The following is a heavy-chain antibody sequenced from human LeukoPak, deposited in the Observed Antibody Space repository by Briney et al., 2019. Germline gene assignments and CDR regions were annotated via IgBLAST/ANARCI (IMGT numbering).Heavy chain of an antibody. Sequence: SETLSLTCTVSGGSISSSSYYWGWIRQPPGEGLEWIGSIYYSGSTYYNPSLKSRVTISVDTSKNQFSLKLSSVTAADTAVYYCARLKGGTYYDFWSGREGWFDPWGQGTLVAVSS. J-gene: IGHJ5*02. CDR3: ARLKGGTYYDFWSGREGWFDP. CDR1: GGSISSSSYY. V-gene: IGHV4-39*01. D-gene: IGHD3-3*01. CDR2: IYYSGST.